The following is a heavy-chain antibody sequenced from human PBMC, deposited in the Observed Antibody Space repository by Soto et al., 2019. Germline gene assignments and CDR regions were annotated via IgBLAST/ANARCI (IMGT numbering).Heavy chain of an antibody. Sequence: PGGSLRLSCAASGFTFGDYALSWVRQGPGKGPEWVGFIRSKRYGGTPEYAASVKGRFSISRDDSGNIAYLQMNSLRTEDTAVYFCTRLPRHPRPAFDYWGQGTQVTVSS. D-gene: IGHD2-2*01. J-gene: IGHJ4*02. CDR3: TRLPRHPRPAFDY. CDR1: GFTFGDYA. V-gene: IGHV3-49*04. CDR2: IRSKRYGGTP.